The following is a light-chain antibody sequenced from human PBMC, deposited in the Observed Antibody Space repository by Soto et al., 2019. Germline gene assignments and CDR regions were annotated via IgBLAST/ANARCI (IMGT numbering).Light chain of an antibody. CDR3: YQSGSSLWT. Sequence: EIVLTQSPGTLSLSPGERATLSCRASQSVSSSYLAWYQQKPGQAPRLLLYGASTRPTVIPDRFSGSGSGTDFTLTISRLEAEDVEMYYCYQSGSSLWTFGQGAKGQIK. J-gene: IGKJ1*01. V-gene: IGKV3-20*01. CDR2: GAS. CDR1: QSVSSSY.